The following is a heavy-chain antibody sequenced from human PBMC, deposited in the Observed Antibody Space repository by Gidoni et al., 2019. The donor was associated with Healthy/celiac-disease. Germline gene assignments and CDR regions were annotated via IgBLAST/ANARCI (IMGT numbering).Heavy chain of an antibody. CDR3: AGTEPGMEQQLAYDY. Sequence: QVQLQESGPGLVKPSQTLSLTCTVSGGSISSGGYYWSWIRQHPGKGLEWSGYIYYRGSTYSNPSLKSRVTISVDTSKNQFSLKLSSVTAADTAVYYCAGTEPGMEQQLAYDYWGQGTLVTVSS. V-gene: IGHV4-31*03. J-gene: IGHJ4*02. D-gene: IGHD6-13*01. CDR2: IYYRGST. CDR1: GGSISSGGYY.